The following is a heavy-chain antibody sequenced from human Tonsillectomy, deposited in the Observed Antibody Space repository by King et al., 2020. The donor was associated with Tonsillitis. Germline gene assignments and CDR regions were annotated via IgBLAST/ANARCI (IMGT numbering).Heavy chain of an antibody. J-gene: IGHJ4*02. CDR2: ISVYNGNT. D-gene: IGHD3-3*01. CDR1: GYSFTSYG. Sequence: VQLVESGAEVKKPGASVKVSCKASGYSFTSYGINWVRQAPGQGLEWMGWISVYNGNTNYAQKLRGRVTMTKDTSTNTAYMELRSLRADDTAVYYCAGDLEYRDHAGSDYWGQGTLVTVSS. V-gene: IGHV1-18*01. CDR3: AGDLEYRDHAGSDY.